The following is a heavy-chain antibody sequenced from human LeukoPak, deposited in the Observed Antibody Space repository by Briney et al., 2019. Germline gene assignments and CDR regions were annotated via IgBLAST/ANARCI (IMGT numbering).Heavy chain of an antibody. Sequence: PGGSLRPSCAASGFIFNTYSMNWVRQAPGKGLEWVSFIDISGTTKYYADSVKGRFTISRDNSKNTLYLQMNSLRAEDTAVYYCAKLLNYYGSGKSGDYWGQGTLVTVSS. CDR1: GFIFNTYS. D-gene: IGHD3-10*01. CDR2: IDISGTTK. CDR3: AKLLNYYGSGKSGDY. V-gene: IGHV3-NL1*01. J-gene: IGHJ4*02.